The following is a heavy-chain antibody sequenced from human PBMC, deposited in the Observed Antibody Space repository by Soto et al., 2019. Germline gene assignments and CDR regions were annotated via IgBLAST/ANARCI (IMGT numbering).Heavy chain of an antibody. V-gene: IGHV1-69*02. Sequence: QVQLVQSGAEVKKPGSSVKVSCKASGGTFSSYTISWVRQAPGQGLEWMGRIIPIRGIANYEQKFQGRVTITADKSTSTAYMELSILRSEDTAVYYCAIPARTNGIYYMDVWGKGTTVTVSS. CDR1: GGTFSSYT. CDR3: AIPARTNGIYYMDV. J-gene: IGHJ6*03. CDR2: IIPIRGIA. D-gene: IGHD2-8*01.